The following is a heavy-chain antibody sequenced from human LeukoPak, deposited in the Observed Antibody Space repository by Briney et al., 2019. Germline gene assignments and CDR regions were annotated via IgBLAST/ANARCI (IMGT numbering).Heavy chain of an antibody. Sequence: GGSLRLSCAASGFTFNMYAMNWVRQAPGKGLEWVSVMSGRGSSIEYEDSVKGRFTISRDNSKNTLYLQMNSLRPEDTDIYYCGKDQAGGWGQGTLVTVSS. CDR2: MSGRGSSI. J-gene: IGHJ4*02. CDR3: GKDQAGG. D-gene: IGHD4-23*01. CDR1: GFTFNMYA. V-gene: IGHV3-23*01.